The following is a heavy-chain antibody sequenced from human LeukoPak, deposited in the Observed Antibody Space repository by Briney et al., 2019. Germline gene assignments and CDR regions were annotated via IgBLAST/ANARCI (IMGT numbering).Heavy chain of an antibody. J-gene: IGHJ3*02. D-gene: IGHD3-16*01. CDR2: INHSGST. Sequence: KTSETLSLTCAVYGGSFSGYYWSWIRQPPGKGLEWIGEINHSGSTNYNPSLKSRVTISVDRSKNQFSLKLSSVTAADTAVYYCAREITGADAFDIWGQGTMVTVSS. V-gene: IGHV4-34*01. CDR3: AREITGADAFDI. CDR1: GGSFSGYY.